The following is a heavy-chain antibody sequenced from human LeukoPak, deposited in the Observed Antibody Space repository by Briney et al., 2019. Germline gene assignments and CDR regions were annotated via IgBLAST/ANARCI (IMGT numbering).Heavy chain of an antibody. V-gene: IGHV3-74*01. CDR2: INSDGSSI. CDR3: ARRDVFDI. J-gene: IGHJ3*02. Sequence: GGSLRLSCAASGFTISTYWMHWVRQAPGKGLVWVSRINSDGSSISYADSVKGRFTISGDNAKNTLYLQMNSLRGEDTAVYYCARRDVFDIWGQGTMVAVSS. CDR1: GFTISTYW.